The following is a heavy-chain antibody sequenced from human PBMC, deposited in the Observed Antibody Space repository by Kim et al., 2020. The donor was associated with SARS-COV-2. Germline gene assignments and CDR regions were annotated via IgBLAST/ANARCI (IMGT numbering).Heavy chain of an antibody. CDR3: EASDY. V-gene: IGHV3-23*01. Sequence: GGSLRLSCAASGFTFSTYAMSWARQAPGKGLEWVSTISDSGVRTHYADSVKRRFTISRDNSRGTLFLQMNYLRAEDTAIYYCEASDYWGQGSLVTVSS. CDR2: ISDSGVRT. J-gene: IGHJ4*02. CDR1: GFTFSTYA.